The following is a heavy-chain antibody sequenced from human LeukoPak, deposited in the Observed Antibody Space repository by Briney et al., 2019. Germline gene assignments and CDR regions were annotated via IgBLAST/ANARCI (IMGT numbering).Heavy chain of an antibody. Sequence: SETLSLTCTVSGGSISSYYWSWLRQPPGKGLEWIGYTYYSGSTNYNPSLKSRVTISVDTSKNQFSLKLSSVIAADTAVYYCARTRGDAFDIWGQGTMVTVSS. J-gene: IGHJ3*02. CDR2: TYYSGST. V-gene: IGHV4-59*01. CDR3: ARTRGDAFDI. CDR1: GGSISSYY.